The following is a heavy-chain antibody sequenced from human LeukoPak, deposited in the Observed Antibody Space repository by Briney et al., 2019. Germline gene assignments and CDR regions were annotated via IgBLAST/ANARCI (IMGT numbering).Heavy chain of an antibody. J-gene: IGHJ4*02. V-gene: IGHV3-49*04. CDR2: IRSKAYGGTT. Sequence: GGSLRLSCTASGFTFGDYAMSWVRQAPGKGLEWVGFIRSKAYGGTTEYAASVKGRFTTSRDDSKSIAYLQMNSLKTEDTAVYYCTRDYSPYYYGSGSPTTLDYWGQGTLVTVSS. CDR3: TRDYSPYYYGSGSPTTLDY. D-gene: IGHD3-10*01. CDR1: GFTFGDYA.